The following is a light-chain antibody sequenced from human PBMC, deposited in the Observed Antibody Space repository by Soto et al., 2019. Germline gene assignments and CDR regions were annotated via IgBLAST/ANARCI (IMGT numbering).Light chain of an antibody. CDR1: QGISSY. J-gene: IGKJ4*01. V-gene: IGKV1-9*01. CDR3: QQLNSYPHT. Sequence: DIQLTQSPSFLSAAEGDRVTITCRASQGISSYLAWYQQKPGKAPNLLIYTASTLQSGVPSRFSGSGSGTEFTLTISSLQPEDFATYYCQQLNSYPHTFGGGTNVEIK. CDR2: TAS.